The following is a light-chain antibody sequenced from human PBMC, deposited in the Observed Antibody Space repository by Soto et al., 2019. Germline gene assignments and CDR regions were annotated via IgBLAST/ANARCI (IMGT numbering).Light chain of an antibody. Sequence: QSALTQPGSVSGSPGQSISISCIGTSSDVGSYNLVSWYQQHPGRAPQLILYEVRNRPSGISFRFSGSKSGNTASLTISGLQAEDEADYYCSSFTSKSSLIFGGGTKLTVL. CDR3: SSFTSKSSLI. CDR1: SSDVGSYNL. CDR2: EVR. V-gene: IGLV2-14*01. J-gene: IGLJ2*01.